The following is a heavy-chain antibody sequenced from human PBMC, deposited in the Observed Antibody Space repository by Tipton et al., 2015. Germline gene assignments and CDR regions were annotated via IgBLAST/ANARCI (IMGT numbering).Heavy chain of an antibody. CDR2: VYSSGNS. J-gene: IGHJ4*02. Sequence: TLSLTCTVSGASFSSGSWSWIRQAAGKGLEWIGRVYSSGNSDSNPSFKSRVTMSLDSSMNQFSLRLRSVTAADTALYYCARESYNEGWYADSWGQGTLVTVSS. V-gene: IGHV4-61*02. CDR1: GASFSSGS. D-gene: IGHD6-19*01. CDR3: ARESYNEGWYADS.